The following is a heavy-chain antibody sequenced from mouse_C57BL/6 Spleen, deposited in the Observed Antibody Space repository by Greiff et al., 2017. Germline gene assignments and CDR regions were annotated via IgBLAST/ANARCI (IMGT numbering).Heavy chain of an antibody. CDR2: INPSSGYT. D-gene: IGHD3-3*01. CDR3: AQESRGAWFAY. J-gene: IGHJ3*01. Sequence: VQLQQSGAELARPGASVKMSCKASGYTFTSYTMHWVKQRPGQGLEWIGYINPSSGYTKYNQKFKDKATLTADKSSSTAYMQLSSLTSEDSAVYYCAQESRGAWFAYWGQGTLVTVSA. V-gene: IGHV1-4*01. CDR1: GYTFTSYT.